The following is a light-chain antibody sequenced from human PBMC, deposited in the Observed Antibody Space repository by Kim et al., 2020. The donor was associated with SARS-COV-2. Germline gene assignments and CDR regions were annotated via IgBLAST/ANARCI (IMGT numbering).Light chain of an antibody. CDR3: QTWGTGIRV. Sequence: ASVKRASALSSGHSSYDIAWHQQKPEKGPRYVIKVKSDGRHTKGEGIPDRFSGSTSGAERYLTRSRLQSEDEADYYCQTWGTGIRVFGGGTQLTVL. CDR1: SGHSSYD. J-gene: IGLJ3*02. CDR2: VKSDGRH. V-gene: IGLV4-69*01.